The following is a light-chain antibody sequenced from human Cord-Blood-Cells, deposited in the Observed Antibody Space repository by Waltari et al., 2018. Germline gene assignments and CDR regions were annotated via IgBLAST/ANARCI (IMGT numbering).Light chain of an antibody. CDR3: SSYTSSSNVV. CDR1: SRDVGGYHY. Sequence: QSALTQPASVSGSPGQSITLSCTGTSRDVGGYHYVSWYQQHPGKAPKLMIYDVSNRPSGVSNRFSGSKSGNTASLTISGLQAEDEADYYCSSYTSSSNVVFGGGTKLTVL. J-gene: IGLJ2*01. CDR2: DVS. V-gene: IGLV2-14*01.